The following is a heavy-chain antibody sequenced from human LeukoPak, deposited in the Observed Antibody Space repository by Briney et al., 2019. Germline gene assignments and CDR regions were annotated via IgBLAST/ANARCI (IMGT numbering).Heavy chain of an antibody. V-gene: IGHV3-21*01. CDR2: ISSSSAYI. Sequence: GGSLRLSCAASGFTFSTYTMNWVRQAPGQGLEWVSSISSSSAYIYYADSVKGRFTISRDNAKNSLYLQMNSLRAEDTAVYYCARDFKWEPGDYWGQGTLVTVSS. D-gene: IGHD1-26*01. CDR3: ARDFKWEPGDY. J-gene: IGHJ4*02. CDR1: GFTFSTYT.